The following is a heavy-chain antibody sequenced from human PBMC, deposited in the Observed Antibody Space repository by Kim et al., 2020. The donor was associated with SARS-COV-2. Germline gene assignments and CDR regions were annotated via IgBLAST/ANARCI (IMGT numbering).Heavy chain of an antibody. J-gene: IGHJ6*02. CDR3: ARAFPYYYDSSGYYYYYYGMDV. D-gene: IGHD3-22*01. CDR2: IYTSGST. Sequence: SETLSLTCTVSGGSISSYYWSWIRQPAGKGLEWIGRIYTSGSTNYNPSLKSRVTMSVDTSKNQFSLKLSSVTAADTAVYYCARAFPYYYDSSGYYYYYYGMDVWGQGTTVTDSS. V-gene: IGHV4-4*07. CDR1: GGSISSYY.